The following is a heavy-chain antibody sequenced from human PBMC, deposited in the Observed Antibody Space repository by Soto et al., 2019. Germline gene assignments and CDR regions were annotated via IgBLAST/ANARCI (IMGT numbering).Heavy chain of an antibody. D-gene: IGHD6-19*01. V-gene: IGHV3-23*01. CDR1: GFTFSTYA. CDR3: AKEWAGDAFDL. CDR2: MSFSGGTT. J-gene: IGHJ3*01. Sequence: EVQLLESGGGLVQPGGSLRLSCAASGFTFSTYAMSWVRQAPGQGLEWVSAMSFSGGTTYYADSVKGRFTISRDNSKNTLYLERTSLRAEDTAIYFCAKEWAGDAFDLWGQGTMVTVSS.